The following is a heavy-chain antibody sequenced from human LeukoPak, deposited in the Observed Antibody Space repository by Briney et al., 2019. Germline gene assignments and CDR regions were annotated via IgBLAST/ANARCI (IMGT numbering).Heavy chain of an antibody. D-gene: IGHD2-2*01. J-gene: IGHJ4*02. V-gene: IGHV3-23*01. CDR1: GFIFRSYG. Sequence: GGSLRLSCGASGFIFRSYGMSWVRQAPGKGLEWVSAISGSGGSTYYADSVKGRFTISRDNSKNTLYLQMHSLRAEDTAVYYCAKESLRVVPSATFDYWGQGTLVTVSS. CDR2: ISGSGGST. CDR3: AKESLRVVPSATFDY.